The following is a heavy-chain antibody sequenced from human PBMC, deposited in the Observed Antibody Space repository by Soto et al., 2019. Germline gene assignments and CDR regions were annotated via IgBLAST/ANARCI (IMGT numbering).Heavy chain of an antibody. D-gene: IGHD6-13*01. Sequence: SETLSLTCTVSGGSISSGGYYWSWIRQHPWKGLEWIGYIYYSGSTYYNPSLKSRVTISVDTSKNQFSLKLSSVTAADTAVYYCARDSYSSSWYWFDPWGQGXLVTVSS. CDR2: IYYSGST. V-gene: IGHV4-31*03. CDR3: ARDSYSSSWYWFDP. J-gene: IGHJ5*02. CDR1: GGSISSGGYY.